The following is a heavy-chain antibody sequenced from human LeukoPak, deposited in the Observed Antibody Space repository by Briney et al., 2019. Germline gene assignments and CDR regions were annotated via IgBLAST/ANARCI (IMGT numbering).Heavy chain of an antibody. V-gene: IGHV3-48*03. CDR3: ARGTGDRRDVYFDY. Sequence: GGSLRLSCAASVFTFSSYEMNWVRQAPGKGLEWVSYISSSGSTIYYADSVKGRFTISRDNAKNSLYLQMNSLRAEDTAVYYCARGTGDRRDVYFDYWGQGTLVTVSS. D-gene: IGHD7-27*01. CDR2: ISSSGSTI. CDR1: VFTFSSYE. J-gene: IGHJ4*02.